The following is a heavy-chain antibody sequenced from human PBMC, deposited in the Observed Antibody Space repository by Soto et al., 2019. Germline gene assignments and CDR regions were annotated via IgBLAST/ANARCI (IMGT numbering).Heavy chain of an antibody. V-gene: IGHV4-39*01. CDR2: IYYSGST. J-gene: IGHJ5*02. CDR3: ARLVSSSWVDP. CDR1: GGSISSSSYY. Sequence: AETLARACPVSGGSISSSSYYWGWIRQPTGKVLEWIGSIYYSGSTYYNPSLKSRVTISVDTSKNQFSLKLSSVTAADTAVYYCARLVSSSWVDPGGQGTRVTVSS. D-gene: IGHD6-13*01.